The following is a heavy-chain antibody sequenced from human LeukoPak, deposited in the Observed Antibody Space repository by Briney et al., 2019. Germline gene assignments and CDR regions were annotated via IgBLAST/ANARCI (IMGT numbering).Heavy chain of an antibody. CDR3: ALRDYYGSGSYM. V-gene: IGHV4-34*01. J-gene: IGHJ4*02. CDR1: GGSFSGYY. D-gene: IGHD3-10*01. Sequence: SETLSLTCAVYGGSFSGYYWSWIRQPPGKGLEWIGEINHSGSTNYNPSLKSRVTISVDTSKNQFSLKLSSVTAADTAVYYCALRDYYGSGSYMWGQGTLVTVSS. CDR2: INHSGST.